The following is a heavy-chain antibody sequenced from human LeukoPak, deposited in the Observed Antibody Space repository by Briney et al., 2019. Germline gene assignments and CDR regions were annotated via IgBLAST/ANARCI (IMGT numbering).Heavy chain of an antibody. Sequence: GGSLRLSCAASGFTFSSYSMNWVRQAPGKGLEWVSSISSSSSYIYYADSVKGRFTISRDNSKNTLYLQMNSLRAEDTAVYYCAIYYGSGSPLDYWGQGTLVTVSS. CDR3: AIYYGSGSPLDY. CDR1: GFTFSSYS. J-gene: IGHJ4*02. CDR2: ISSSSSYI. V-gene: IGHV3-21*01. D-gene: IGHD3-10*01.